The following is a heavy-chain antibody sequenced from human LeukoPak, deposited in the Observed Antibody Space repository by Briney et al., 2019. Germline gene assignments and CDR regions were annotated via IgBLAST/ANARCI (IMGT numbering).Heavy chain of an antibody. V-gene: IGHV1-24*01. D-gene: IGHD3-10*01. CDR3: ATGVRAYGSIYFDY. CDR2: FDPEDGET. CDR1: GYTLTELS. J-gene: IGHJ4*02. Sequence: ASVKVSCKVSGYTLTELSMHWVRQAPGKGLEWMGGFDPEDGETIYARKFQGRVTMTEDTSTDTAYMELSSLRSEDTAVYYCATGVRAYGSIYFDYWGQGTLVTVSS.